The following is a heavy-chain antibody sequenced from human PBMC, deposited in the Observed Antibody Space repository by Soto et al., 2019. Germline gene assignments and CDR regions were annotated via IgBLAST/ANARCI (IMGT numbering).Heavy chain of an antibody. CDR2: ISSSSYI. Sequence: GGSLRLSCAASGFTFSSYSMNWVRQAPGKGLEWVSSISSSSYIYYADSVEGRFTISRDNAKNPLYLQMNSLRAEDTAVYYCARDRIAARFGYYYYYGMDVWGQGTTVTVSS. D-gene: IGHD6-6*01. CDR1: GFTFSSYS. J-gene: IGHJ6*02. V-gene: IGHV3-21*01. CDR3: ARDRIAARFGYYYYYGMDV.